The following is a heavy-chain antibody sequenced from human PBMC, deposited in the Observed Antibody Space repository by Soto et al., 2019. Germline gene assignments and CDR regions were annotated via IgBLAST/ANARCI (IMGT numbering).Heavy chain of an antibody. CDR2: INAGNGNT. J-gene: IGHJ4*02. Sequence: VXSVKVSCNASGYSFTSYAMHWGRRAPGQRLEWMGWINAGNGNTKYSQKFQGRVTITRDTSASTAYMELSSLRSEDTAVYYCASGSGMIVVVHFDYWGQGTLVTVSS. CDR1: GYSFTSYA. D-gene: IGHD3-22*01. V-gene: IGHV1-3*01. CDR3: ASGSGMIVVVHFDY.